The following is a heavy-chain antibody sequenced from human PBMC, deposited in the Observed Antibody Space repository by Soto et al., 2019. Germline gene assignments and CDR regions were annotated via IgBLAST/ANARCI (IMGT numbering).Heavy chain of an antibody. Sequence: QVQLVQSGAEVKKPGASVKVSCKASGYTFTSYGISWVRQAPGQGLEWMGWISAYNGNTNYAQKLQGRVTMTTDTSTSTAYMELRSLRSDVTAVYYCARDKGVHSGYVKRGILDDYWGQGTLVTVSS. CDR2: ISAYNGNT. V-gene: IGHV1-18*01. CDR1: GYTFTSYG. J-gene: IGHJ4*02. D-gene: IGHD5-12*01. CDR3: ARDKGVHSGYVKRGILDDY.